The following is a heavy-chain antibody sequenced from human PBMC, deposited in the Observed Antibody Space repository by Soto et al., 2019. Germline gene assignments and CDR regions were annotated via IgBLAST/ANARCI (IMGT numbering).Heavy chain of an antibody. D-gene: IGHD3-9*01. V-gene: IGHV1-18*01. Sequence: ASVKVSCKASGYTFTSYGISWVRQAPGQGLEWMGWISAYNGNTNYAQKLQGRVTMTTDTSTSTAYMELRSLRSDDTAVYYCARNSSPALEYVILTGYPKFYYYGMDVWVQGTTVTVSS. CDR2: ISAYNGNT. J-gene: IGHJ6*02. CDR3: ARNSSPALEYVILTGYPKFYYYGMDV. CDR1: GYTFTSYG.